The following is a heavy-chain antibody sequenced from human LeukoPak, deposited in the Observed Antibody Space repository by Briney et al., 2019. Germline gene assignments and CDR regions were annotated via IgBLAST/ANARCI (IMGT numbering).Heavy chain of an antibody. CDR3: AKDPNGDYVGAFDS. CDR2: ITGRGGT. J-gene: IGHJ3*01. CDR1: GLTFSNYA. Sequence: GGSLRLSCAASGLTFSNYAMTWVRQAPGKGLEWISSITGRGGTSYTDSVKGRFTVYRDNSKNTLYLQMNSMRVGDTALYYCAKDPNGDYVGAFDSWGQGTMVTVSS. V-gene: IGHV3-23*01. D-gene: IGHD4-17*01.